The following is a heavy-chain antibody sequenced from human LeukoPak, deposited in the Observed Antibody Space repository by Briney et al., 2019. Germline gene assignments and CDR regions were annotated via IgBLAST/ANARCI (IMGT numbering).Heavy chain of an antibody. CDR1: GFTFNNYA. CDR3: ARALFDWLLPYNFDY. D-gene: IGHD3-9*01. CDR2: IKQDGSEK. Sequence: PGGSLRLSCAASGFTFNNYAMNWVRQAPGKGLEWVANIKQDGSEKYYVDSVKGRFTISRDNAKNSLYLQMNSLRAEDTAVYYCARALFDWLLPYNFDYWGQGTLVTVSS. V-gene: IGHV3-7*04. J-gene: IGHJ4*02.